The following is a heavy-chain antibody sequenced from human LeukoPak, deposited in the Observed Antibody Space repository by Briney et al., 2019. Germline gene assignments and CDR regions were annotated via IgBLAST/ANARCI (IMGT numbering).Heavy chain of an antibody. V-gene: IGHV3-23*05. Sequence: GGSLRLSCAASGFTFSSYVMSWVRQAPGKGLEWVSTVYSNDDTYYADPVKGRFSISRDKSKNTLYLQMNSLRAEDTAVYYCGSSTVHYYNYGMDVWGQGATVTVSS. CDR2: VYSNDDT. CDR1: GFTFSSYV. J-gene: IGHJ6*02. D-gene: IGHD2-21*02. CDR3: GSSTVHYYNYGMDV.